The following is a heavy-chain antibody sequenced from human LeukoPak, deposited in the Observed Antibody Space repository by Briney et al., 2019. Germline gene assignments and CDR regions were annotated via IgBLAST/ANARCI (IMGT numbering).Heavy chain of an antibody. D-gene: IGHD1-26*01. CDR3: ARGSSIRGSYDY. J-gene: IGHJ4*02. Sequence: SETLSHTCTVSGGSISSYYWSWIRQPPGKGLEWIGYIYYSGSTNYNPSLKSRVTISVDTSKNQFSLKLSSVTAADTAVYYCARGSSIRGSYDYWGQGTLVTVSS. CDR2: IYYSGST. V-gene: IGHV4-59*01. CDR1: GGSISSYY.